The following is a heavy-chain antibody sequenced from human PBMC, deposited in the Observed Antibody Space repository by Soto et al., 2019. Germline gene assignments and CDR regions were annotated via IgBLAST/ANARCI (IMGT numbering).Heavy chain of an antibody. CDR3: ARDAVTTSTTPVYYNYGMDV. J-gene: IGHJ6*02. D-gene: IGHD1-1*01. CDR2: ISLSSTYK. V-gene: IGHV3-21*01. Sequence: GGSLRLSCAASDFTISTYSMNWFRRAPVNGLEWVSSISLSSTYKYYADSVKGRFTISRDDAKNSLYLQMNSLRAEDTAVYFCARDAVTTSTTPVYYNYGMDVWGQGTTVTVSS. CDR1: DFTISTYS.